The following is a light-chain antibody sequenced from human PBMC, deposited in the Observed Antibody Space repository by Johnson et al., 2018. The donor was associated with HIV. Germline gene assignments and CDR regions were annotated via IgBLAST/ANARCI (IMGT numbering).Light chain of an antibody. V-gene: IGLV1-51*02. CDR3: GTGDSSLSAGGV. J-gene: IGLJ1*01. CDR1: SSNIGNNY. CDR2: ENN. Sequence: QLVLTQPPSVSAAPGQKVTISCSGSSSNIGNNYVSWYQQLPGTAPKLLIYENNKRPSGIPDRFSGSKSGTSATLGITGLPTGDEADYYCGTGDSSLSAGGVFGTGTKVTVL.